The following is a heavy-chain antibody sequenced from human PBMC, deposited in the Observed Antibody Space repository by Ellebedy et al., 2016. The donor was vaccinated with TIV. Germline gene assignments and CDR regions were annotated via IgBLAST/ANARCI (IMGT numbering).Heavy chain of an antibody. CDR1: GGSISSYY. D-gene: IGHD3-10*01. CDR2: IYTSGST. J-gene: IGHJ6*02. CDR3: ARDSGSVRGVNYYYGMDV. V-gene: IGHV4-4*07. Sequence: SETLSLXXTVSGGSISSYYWSWIRQPAGKGLEWIGRIYTSGSTNYNPSLKSRVTMSVDTSKNQFSLKLSSVTAADTAVYYCARDSGSVRGVNYYYGMDVWGQGTTVTVSS.